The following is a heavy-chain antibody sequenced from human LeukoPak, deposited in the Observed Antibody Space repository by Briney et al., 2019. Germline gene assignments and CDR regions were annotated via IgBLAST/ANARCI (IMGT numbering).Heavy chain of an antibody. V-gene: IGHV4-59*01. D-gene: IGHD3-3*01. CDR2: INYSGST. Sequence: SETLSLTCTVSGGSISSYYWTWIRQPPGKRLEWIGYINYSGSTNYNPSLKSRVTISVDTSKNQFSLKLSSVTAADTAVYYCARVAYDFWSGYHHYYMDVWGKGPTVTVSS. CDR3: ARVAYDFWSGYHHYYMDV. J-gene: IGHJ6*03. CDR1: GGSISSYY.